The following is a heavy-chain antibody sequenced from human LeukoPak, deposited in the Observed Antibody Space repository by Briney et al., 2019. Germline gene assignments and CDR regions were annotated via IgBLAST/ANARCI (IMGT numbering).Heavy chain of an antibody. CDR2: IIPILGIA. V-gene: IGHV1-69*02. Sequence: GASVKVSCKASGGTFSSYTISWVRQAPGQGLEWMGRIIPILGIANYAQKFQGRVTITADKSTSTAYMELSSLRSEDTAVYYCARWMVRPGGVRYMGYFDYWGQGTLVTVSS. CDR1: GGTFSSYT. D-gene: IGHD5-18*01. CDR3: ARWMVRPGGVRYMGYFDY. J-gene: IGHJ4*02.